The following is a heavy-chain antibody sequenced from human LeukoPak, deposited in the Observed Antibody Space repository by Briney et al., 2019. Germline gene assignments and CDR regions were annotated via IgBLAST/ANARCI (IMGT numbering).Heavy chain of an antibody. J-gene: IGHJ4*02. CDR1: EFTFSTYP. D-gene: IGHD6-13*01. V-gene: IGHV3-30-3*01. Sequence: PGGSLRLSCAPSEFTFSTYPIHWAARAPARGLKWVAVISYDGSNKYYADSVKGRFTISRDNSKNTLYLQMNSLRAEDTAVYYCARAGLSGIAAAGSWGQGTLVTVSS. CDR2: ISYDGSNK. CDR3: ARAGLSGIAAAGS.